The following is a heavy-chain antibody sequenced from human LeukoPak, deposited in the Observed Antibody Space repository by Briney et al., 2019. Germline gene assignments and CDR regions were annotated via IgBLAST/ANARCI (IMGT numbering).Heavy chain of an antibody. V-gene: IGHV1-18*01. D-gene: IGHD6-13*01. J-gene: IGHJ4*02. Sequence: GASVKVSCKASGYNFDKCGIAWVRQAPGQGLEWMGWINTHNGNTKYAQQYQGRVTMTTDTSTSTVYMELRSLRSDDTAVYFCARDTPQHLKRYDYWGQGTHVTVSS. CDR2: INTHNGNT. CDR3: ARDTPQHLKRYDY. CDR1: GYNFDKCG.